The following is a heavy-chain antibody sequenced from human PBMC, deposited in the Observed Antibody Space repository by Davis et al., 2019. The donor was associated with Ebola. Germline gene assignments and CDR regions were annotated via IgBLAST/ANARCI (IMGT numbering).Heavy chain of an antibody. V-gene: IGHV4-59*08. J-gene: IGHJ4*02. Sequence: MPSETLSLTCTVSGASISSYYWRWIRQPPGKGLEWIGYIYYSGSSNYNPSLKSRVTISVATSKNQFSLKLSSVTAADTAVYYCARHLSYGGNPGKYYFDYWGQGTLVTVSS. D-gene: IGHD4-23*01. CDR2: IYYSGSS. CDR3: ARHLSYGGNPGKYYFDY. CDR1: GASISSYY.